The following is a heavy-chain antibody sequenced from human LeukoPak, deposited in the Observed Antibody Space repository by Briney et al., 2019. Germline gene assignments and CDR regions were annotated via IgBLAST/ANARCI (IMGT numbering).Heavy chain of an antibody. CDR1: GGSFSGYY. V-gene: IGHV4-34*01. J-gene: IGHJ3*02. CDR2: INHSGST. Sequence: PSETLSLTCAVYGGSFSGYYWSWIRQPPGKGLEWIGEINHSGSTNYNPSLKSRVTISVDTSKNQFSLKLSSVTAADTAVYYCARDGYSSNWYGGAFDIWGQGTMVTVSS. D-gene: IGHD6-13*01. CDR3: ARDGYSSNWYGGAFDI.